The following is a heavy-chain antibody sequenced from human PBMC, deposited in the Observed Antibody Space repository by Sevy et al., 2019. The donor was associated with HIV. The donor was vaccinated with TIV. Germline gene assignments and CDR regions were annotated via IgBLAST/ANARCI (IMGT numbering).Heavy chain of an antibody. D-gene: IGHD2-8*01. V-gene: IGHV3-15*01. CDR3: TNNRGYCIDGVCAEYFDS. CDR1: GFTFSNAW. CDR2: IKSKSEGGTT. Sequence: GGSLRLSCGASGFTFSNAWMTWVRQAPGKGLEWVGRIKSKSEGGTTDYAAPVKGRFTISRDDSKNTLYLHMNSLKSDDTAVYYCTNNRGYCIDGVCAEYFDSWGQGTLVTVSS. J-gene: IGHJ4*02.